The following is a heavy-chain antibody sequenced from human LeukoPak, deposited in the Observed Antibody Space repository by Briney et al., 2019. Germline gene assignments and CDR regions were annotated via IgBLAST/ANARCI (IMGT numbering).Heavy chain of an antibody. D-gene: IGHD6-6*01. CDR3: ARRTAARAGYVFDI. CDR2: INHSGTT. CDR1: GGSFSGYY. Sequence: SETLSLTCAVYGGSFSGYYWSWIRQAPGKGLEWIGEINHSGTTNYNPSLKSRVTISIETSKNQFSLKLSSVTAADTAVYYCARRTAARAGYVFDIWGQGTKAAVSS. V-gene: IGHV4-34*01. J-gene: IGHJ3*02.